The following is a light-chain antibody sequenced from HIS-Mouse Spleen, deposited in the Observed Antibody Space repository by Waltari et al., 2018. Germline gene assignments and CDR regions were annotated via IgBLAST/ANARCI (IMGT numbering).Light chain of an antibody. CDR2: AAS. CDR3: QQLNSYPPT. Sequence: DIQLTQSPSFLPASVGDSVTIPCRASQGIRSYLPWYQQKPGKSPKLLIYAASTLQSGVPSRFSGSGSGTEFTLTISSLQPEDFATYYCQQLNSYPPTFGQGTKVEIK. J-gene: IGKJ1*01. CDR1: QGIRSY. V-gene: IGKV1-9*01.